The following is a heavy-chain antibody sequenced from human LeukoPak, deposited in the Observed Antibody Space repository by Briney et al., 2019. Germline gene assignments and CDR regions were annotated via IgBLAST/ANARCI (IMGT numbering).Heavy chain of an antibody. CDR1: GFTSSNYW. J-gene: IGHJ4*02. Sequence: PGGSLRLSCAASGFTSSNYWMHWVRQAPGKGLVWVSRINSDGSSTSHADSVKGRFTISRDNAKNTLYLQMNSLRAEDTAVYYCTRDSDSSRYTIDYWGQGALVTVSS. V-gene: IGHV3-74*01. CDR3: TRDSDSSRYTIDY. D-gene: IGHD3-22*01. CDR2: INSDGSST.